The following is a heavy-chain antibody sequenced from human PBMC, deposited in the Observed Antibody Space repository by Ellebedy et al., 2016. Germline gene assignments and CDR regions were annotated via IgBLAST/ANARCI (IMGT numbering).Heavy chain of an antibody. CDR2: IYYSGST. CDR1: GGSISSSSYY. J-gene: IGHJ4*02. V-gene: IGHV4-39*07. CDR3: ARAGTPEFDY. D-gene: IGHD6-13*01. Sequence: SETLSLXXTVSGGSISSSSYYWGWIRQPPGKGLEWIGSIYYSGSTNYNPSLKSRVIISVDTSKNQFSLKLSSVTAADTAVYYCARAGTPEFDYWGQGTLVTVSS.